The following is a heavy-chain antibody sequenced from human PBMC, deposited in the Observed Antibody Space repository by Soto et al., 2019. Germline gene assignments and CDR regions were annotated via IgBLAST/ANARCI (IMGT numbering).Heavy chain of an antibody. V-gene: IGHV1-46*01. D-gene: IGHD3-22*01. J-gene: IGHJ6*02. CDR2: INPSGGST. Sequence: ASVKVSCKASGYTFTSYYMHWVRQAPGQGLEWMGIINPSGGSTSYAQKFQGRVTMTRDTSTSTVYMELSSLRSEDTAVYYCARETYYYDSSGPLPDYYGMNVWGQGTTVTVSS. CDR3: ARETYYYDSSGPLPDYYGMNV. CDR1: GYTFTSYY.